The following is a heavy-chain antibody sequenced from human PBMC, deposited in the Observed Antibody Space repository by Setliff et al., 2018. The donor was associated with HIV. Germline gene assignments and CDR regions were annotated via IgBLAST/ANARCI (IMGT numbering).Heavy chain of an antibody. J-gene: IGHJ4*02. CDR2: IYRTGKT. V-gene: IGHV4-39*07. D-gene: IGHD1-26*01. CDR3: ARVRGSSYFGTFDY. Sequence: SETLSLTCGVSGGSISDSKYYWSWIRQPPGKGLEFIGSIYRTGKTYYNLSLKSRLTMSLDTSKNQFSLKLSSVTAADTAVYYCARVRGSSYFGTFDYWGQGALVTVSS. CDR1: GGSISDSKYY.